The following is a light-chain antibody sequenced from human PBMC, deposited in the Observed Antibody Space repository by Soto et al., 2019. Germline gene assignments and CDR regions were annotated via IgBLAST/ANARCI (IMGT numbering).Light chain of an antibody. CDR3: QQNNKWPPVT. CDR2: GAS. V-gene: IGKV3-15*01. J-gene: IGKJ4*01. Sequence: EVVMTQSPATVSVFPGEGVTLSCRASQTISTDLAWYQQKPGQAPRLLIYGASTRATGVPDRFSGGGSGTEFPRTISSLQSEDFAFYYCQQNNKWPPVTFGGGTKVEIK. CDR1: QTISTD.